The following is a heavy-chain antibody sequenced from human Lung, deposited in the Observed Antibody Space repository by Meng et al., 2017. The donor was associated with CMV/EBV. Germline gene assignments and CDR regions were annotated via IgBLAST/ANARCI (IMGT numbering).Heavy chain of an antibody. CDR1: GASITSYY. V-gene: IGHV4-4*07. J-gene: IGHJ5*02. CDR2: ISASGNT. D-gene: IGHD6-13*01. Sequence: SGTGAGMPSCTPSLRLTVSGASITSYYWSWIRQPAGKGLEWIGRISASGNTRYNPSLKSRVTMSVDTSKNQFSLKLSSVIAADTAVYYCARDFGSSWYPNWFDPWGQGTLVTVSS. CDR3: ARDFGSSWYPNWFDP.